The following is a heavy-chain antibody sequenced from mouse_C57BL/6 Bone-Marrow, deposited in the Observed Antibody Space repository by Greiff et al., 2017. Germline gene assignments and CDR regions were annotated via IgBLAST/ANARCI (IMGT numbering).Heavy chain of an antibody. CDR2: IDPETGGT. J-gene: IGHJ2*01. D-gene: IGHD1-1*01. CDR3: TRWIYYYGSFDY. CDR1: GYTFTDYE. Sequence: QVQLQQSGAELVRPGASVTLSCKASGYTFTDYEMHWVKQTPVHGLEWIGAIDPETGGTAYNQKFKGKAILTADTSSSTAYMELRSLTSEDSAVYYCTRWIYYYGSFDYWGQGTTLTVSS. V-gene: IGHV1-15*01.